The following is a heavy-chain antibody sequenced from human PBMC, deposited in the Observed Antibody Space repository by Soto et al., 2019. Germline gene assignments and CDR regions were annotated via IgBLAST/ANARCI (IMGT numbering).Heavy chain of an antibody. J-gene: IGHJ4*02. D-gene: IGHD2-15*01. Sequence: SETLSLTCTVSGASITSGGYYWSWIRQHPGTGLEWIGHISYSGSTYYNTSLKSRVTISVDTSRNQFSLIVNSVTAADTAVYYCAKATYCSGGSCYPYYFDYWGQGTLVTVSS. CDR2: ISYSGST. CDR3: AKATYCSGGSCYPYYFDY. V-gene: IGHV4-31*03. CDR1: GASITSGGYY.